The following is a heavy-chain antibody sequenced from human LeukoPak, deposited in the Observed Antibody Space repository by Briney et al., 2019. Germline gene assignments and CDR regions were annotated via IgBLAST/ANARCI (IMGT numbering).Heavy chain of an antibody. D-gene: IGHD2-15*01. CDR1: GYSISSGYY. Sequence: PSETLSLTCTVSGYSISSGYYWGWIRQPPGKGLEWIGSIYHSGSTYYNPSLKSRVTISVDTSKNQFSLKLSSVTAADTAVYYCARVLRGSPAFDYWGQGTLVTVSS. V-gene: IGHV4-38-2*02. CDR3: ARVLRGSPAFDY. J-gene: IGHJ4*02. CDR2: IYHSGST.